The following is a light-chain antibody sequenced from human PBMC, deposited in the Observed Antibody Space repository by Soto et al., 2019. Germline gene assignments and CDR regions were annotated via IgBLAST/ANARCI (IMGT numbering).Light chain of an antibody. CDR3: CSYAGSSTFVV. CDR1: SSDVGSYNL. V-gene: IGLV2-23*03. CDR2: EGS. Sequence: QPASVSGSPGQSITISCTGTSSDVGSYNLVSWYQQHPGKAPKLMIYEGSKRPSGVSNRFSGSKSGNTASLTISGLQAEDEADYYCCSYAGSSTFVVFGGGTKVTVL. J-gene: IGLJ2*01.